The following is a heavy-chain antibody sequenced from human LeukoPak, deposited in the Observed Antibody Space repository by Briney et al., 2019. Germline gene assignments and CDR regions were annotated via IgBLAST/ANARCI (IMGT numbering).Heavy chain of an antibody. Sequence: GGSLRLSCGASGFDLTNYEMHWVRQVTGKSLEWVSAIGTAGDTHYSDSVKGRLTISRENAKNSLYLQMNSLRAGDTAVYYCAREWGEPALWYFDLWGRGTLVTVSS. D-gene: IGHD3-10*01. V-gene: IGHV3-13*01. CDR3: AREWGEPALWYFDL. J-gene: IGHJ2*01. CDR2: IGTAGDT. CDR1: GFDLTNYE.